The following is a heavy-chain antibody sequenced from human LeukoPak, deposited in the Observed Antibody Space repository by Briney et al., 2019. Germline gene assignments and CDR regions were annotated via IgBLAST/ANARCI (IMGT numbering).Heavy chain of an antibody. Sequence: GASVRVSSKASGYTFTSYYMHWVRQGPGQGGERMGVINTSGGRTRNTQKFQGRGTITRDTATSTVYMEMRSLRSEDTAVYYCARDIIGALRLGELRWFHPWGQGTLVTVSS. CDR2: INTSGGRT. CDR1: GYTFTSYY. V-gene: IGHV1-46*01. CDR3: ARDIIGALRLGELRWFHP. D-gene: IGHD3-16*01. J-gene: IGHJ5*02.